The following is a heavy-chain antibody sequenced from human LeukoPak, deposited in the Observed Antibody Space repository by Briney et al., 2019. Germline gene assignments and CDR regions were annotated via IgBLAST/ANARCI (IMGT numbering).Heavy chain of an antibody. CDR3: ARVQNSGWSYYYYMDV. Sequence: ASVKVSCKASGYTFTSYGISWVRQAPGQGLEWMGWISALNGNTNYAQKVQGRVTITADKSTSTAHMELSSLRSEDTAVYYCARVQNSGWSYYYYMDVWGKGTTVTVSS. V-gene: IGHV1-18*01. J-gene: IGHJ6*03. CDR1: GYTFTSYG. CDR2: ISALNGNT. D-gene: IGHD6-19*01.